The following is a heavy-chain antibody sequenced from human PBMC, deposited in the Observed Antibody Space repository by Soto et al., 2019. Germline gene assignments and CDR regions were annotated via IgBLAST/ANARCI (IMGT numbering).Heavy chain of an antibody. Sequence: GGSLRLSCAASGFTFSNAWMNWVRQAPGKGLEWVGRIKSKTDGGTTDYAAPVKGRFTISRDDSKNTLYLQMNSLKTEDPAVYYCTTDRPPSRGIAAAGTGYGGQTAEYFQHWGQGTLVTVSS. CDR1: GFTFSNAW. V-gene: IGHV3-15*07. J-gene: IGHJ1*01. CDR2: IKSKTDGGTT. CDR3: TTDRPPSRGIAAAGTGYGGQTAEYFQH. D-gene: IGHD6-13*01.